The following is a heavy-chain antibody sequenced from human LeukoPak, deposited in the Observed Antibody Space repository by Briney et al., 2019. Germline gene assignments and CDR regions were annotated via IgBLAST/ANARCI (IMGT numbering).Heavy chain of an antibody. Sequence: ASVKVSCKASGYTFTGYYMHWVRQAPGQGLEWMGWINPNSGGTNYAQKFQGRVTMTRDTSITTAYMELTRLRSDDTAVYYCARGVSGTYYYYYMDDWGKGTTVTVSS. D-gene: IGHD6-13*01. J-gene: IGHJ6*03. CDR1: GYTFTGYY. CDR2: INPNSGGT. V-gene: IGHV1-2*02. CDR3: ARGVSGTYYYYYMDD.